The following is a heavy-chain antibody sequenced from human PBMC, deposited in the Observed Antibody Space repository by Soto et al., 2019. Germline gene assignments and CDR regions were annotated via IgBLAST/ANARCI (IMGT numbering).Heavy chain of an antibody. Sequence: GESLKISCKGSGYSFTSYWIGWVRQMPGKGXXXXXXXXXXXXXXXXXXXXQGQVIISADKSISTAYLQWSSLKASDTAMYYCARQEWLLPFYGMDVWGQGTTVTVSS. J-gene: IGHJ6*02. CDR2: XXXXXXXX. D-gene: IGHD3-3*01. CDR1: GYSFTSYW. V-gene: IGHV5-51*01. CDR3: ARQEWLLPFYGMDV.